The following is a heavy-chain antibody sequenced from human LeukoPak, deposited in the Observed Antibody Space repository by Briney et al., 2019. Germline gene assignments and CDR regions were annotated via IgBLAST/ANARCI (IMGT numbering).Heavy chain of an antibody. CDR2: IYYSGST. V-gene: IGHV4-59*12. CDR1: GGSISSYY. CDR3: AAVPESYYTVYYFNY. J-gene: IGHJ4*02. Sequence: SETLSLTCAVYGGSISSYYWSWIRQPPGKGLEWIGYIYYSGSTNYNPSLKSRVTISVDTSKNQFSLKLTSVTAADTAVYYCAAVPESYYTVYYFNYWGQGTLVTVSS. D-gene: IGHD3-10*01.